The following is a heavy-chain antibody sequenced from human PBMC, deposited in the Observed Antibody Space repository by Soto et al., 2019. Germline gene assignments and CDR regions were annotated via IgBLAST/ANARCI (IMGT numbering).Heavy chain of an antibody. J-gene: IGHJ6*02. CDR2: IRSKADNYAT. Sequence: EVQLVESGGGFVQPGGSLKLSCAVSGFTFSVSAIHWVRQASGKGLEWVGRIRSKADNYATAYGASVKGRFSISRDDSKNTAYLQMSSLNTEDTAVYYCARLAEWEYYDGMDVWGQGTTVTVSS. V-gene: IGHV3-73*02. CDR1: GFTFSVSA. CDR3: ARLAEWEYYDGMDV. D-gene: IGHD1-26*01.